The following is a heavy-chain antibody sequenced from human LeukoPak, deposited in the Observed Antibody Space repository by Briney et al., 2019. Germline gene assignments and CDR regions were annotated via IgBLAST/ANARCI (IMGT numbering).Heavy chain of an antibody. J-gene: IGHJ4*02. CDR3: ASHYYDILTQAPGAFDY. V-gene: IGHV1-24*01. D-gene: IGHD3-9*01. CDR2: FDPEDGET. Sequence: ASVNVSCKVSGYTLTELSMHWVRQAPGKGLEWMGGFDPEDGETIYAQKFQGRVTMTEDTSTDTAYMELSSLRSEDTAVYYCASHYYDILTQAPGAFDYWGQGTLVTVSS. CDR1: GYTLTELS.